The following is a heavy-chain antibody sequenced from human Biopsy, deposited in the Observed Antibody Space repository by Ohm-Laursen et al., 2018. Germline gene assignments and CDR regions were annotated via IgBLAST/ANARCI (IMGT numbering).Heavy chain of an antibody. Sequence: SETLSLTCSVSGGSMTGYEWSWIRLAPGKGLEWIGYIYYSGGTEYNPSLASRVTILVDTSKNQFSLKLNSVTAADTAVYYCGRREVVITHDAFDTWGQGTMVTVSS. V-gene: IGHV4-59*08. CDR2: IYYSGGT. J-gene: IGHJ3*02. CDR3: GRREVVITHDAFDT. D-gene: IGHD3-22*01. CDR1: GGSMTGYE.